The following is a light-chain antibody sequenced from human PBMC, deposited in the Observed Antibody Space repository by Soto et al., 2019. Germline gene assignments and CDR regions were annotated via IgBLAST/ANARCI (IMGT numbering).Light chain of an antibody. J-gene: IGKJ1*01. CDR1: QSVSTN. CDR2: GAY. CDR3: QQFYKWPRT. V-gene: IGKV3-15*01. Sequence: VMTQSPATLSVSPGERATLSCRASQSVSTNLAWYQQRPGQAPRLIISGAYTRATGIPARFSGSGSGTEFTLTISSLQSEDFAIYYCQQFYKWPRTFGQGTRVEIK.